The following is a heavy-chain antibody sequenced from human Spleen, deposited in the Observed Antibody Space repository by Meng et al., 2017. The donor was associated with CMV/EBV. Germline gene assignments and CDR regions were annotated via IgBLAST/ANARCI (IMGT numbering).Heavy chain of an antibody. CDR1: GYTFTSYG. CDR2: ISVYTDNT. V-gene: IGHV1-18*01. CDR3: ARDSPSLYSSSPGIDF. J-gene: IGHJ4*02. D-gene: IGHD6-6*01. Sequence: ASVKVSCKTSGYTFTSYGIRWVRQAPGQGLEWMGWISVYTDNTSSAQKYQGRLTMTTDTSTSTAYMEVRSLRSDDTAVYYCARDSPSLYSSSPGIDFWGQGTLVTVSS.